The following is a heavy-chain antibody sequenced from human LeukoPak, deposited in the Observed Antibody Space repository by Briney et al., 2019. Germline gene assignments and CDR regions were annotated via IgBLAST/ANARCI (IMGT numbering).Heavy chain of an antibody. D-gene: IGHD1-26*01. J-gene: IGHJ4*02. CDR1: GFTFSSYS. Sequence: GGSLRLSCAASGFTFSSYSMNWVRQAPGKGLEWVSSISSSSSYIYYADSVKGRFTISRDNAKNSLYLQMNSLRAEDTAVYYCARGGELRLEDDFDYWGQGTLVTVSS. CDR2: ISSSSSYI. CDR3: ARGGELRLEDDFDY. V-gene: IGHV3-21*01.